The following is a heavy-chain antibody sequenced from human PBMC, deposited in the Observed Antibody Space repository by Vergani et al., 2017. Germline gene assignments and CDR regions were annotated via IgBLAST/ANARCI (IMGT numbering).Heavy chain of an antibody. D-gene: IGHD2-15*01. CDR1: GYTFTGYY. CDR3: ARAYCSGGSCYYSIWFDP. J-gene: IGHJ5*02. V-gene: IGHV1-2*02. CDR2: INPNSGGT. Sequence: QVQLVQSGAEVKKPGASVKVSCKASGYTFTGYYMHWVRQAPGQGLEWMGWINPNSGGTNYAQKFQGRVTMTRDTSISTAYMELSRLRSDDTAVYYCARAYCSGGSCYYSIWFDPWGQGTLVTVSS.